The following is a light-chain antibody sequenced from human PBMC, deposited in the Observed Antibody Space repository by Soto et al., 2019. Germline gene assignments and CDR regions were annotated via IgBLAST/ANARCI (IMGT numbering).Light chain of an antibody. CDR1: KLGDKY. Sequence: SYELTQPPSVSVSPGQTASITCSGDKLGDKYACWYQQKPGQSPVVVIYQDRKRPSGIPERFSGSNSGNTATLTISGTQALVEADYYCQAWDSSIVVFGGGTQLTVL. V-gene: IGLV3-1*01. J-gene: IGLJ2*01. CDR3: QAWDSSIVV. CDR2: QDR.